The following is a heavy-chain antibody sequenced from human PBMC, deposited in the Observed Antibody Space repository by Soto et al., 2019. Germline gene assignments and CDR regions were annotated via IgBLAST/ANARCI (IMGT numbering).Heavy chain of an antibody. CDR3: ARIGQVATGFLSDYNGMDV. CDR1: GFSLSNARMG. D-gene: IGHD3-3*01. J-gene: IGHJ6*02. V-gene: IGHV2-26*01. Sequence: SGPTLVNPTETLTLTCTVSGFSLSNARMGVSWIRQPPGKALEWLAHIFSNDEKSYSTSLKSRLTISKDTSKSQVVLTMTNMDPVDTATYYCARIGQVATGFLSDYNGMDVCGQGTTVTVSS. CDR2: IFSNDEK.